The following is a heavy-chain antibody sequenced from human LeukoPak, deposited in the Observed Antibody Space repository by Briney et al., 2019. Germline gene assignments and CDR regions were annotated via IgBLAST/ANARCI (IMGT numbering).Heavy chain of an antibody. CDR3: AKRGVVIRVILVGFHKEAYYFDS. J-gene: IGHJ4*02. CDR2: ISDTGGRT. CDR1: GITLSNYG. D-gene: IGHD3-22*01. Sequence: GGSLRLSCAVSGITLSNYGMTWVRRAPGKGREWVAGISDTGGRTNYADSVKGRFTISRDNPKNTLYLQMNSLRAEGTAVYFCAKRGVVIRVILVGFHKEAYYFDSWGQGALVTVSS. V-gene: IGHV3-23*01.